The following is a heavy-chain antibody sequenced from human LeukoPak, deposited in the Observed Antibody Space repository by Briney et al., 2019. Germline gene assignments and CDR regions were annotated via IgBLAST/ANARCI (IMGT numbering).Heavy chain of an antibody. Sequence: PSETLSPTCAVYGGSFSDYYWSWIRQPPGKGLEWIGEINHSGSTNYNPSLKSRVTISVDTSKNQFSLKLSSVTAADTAVYYCARGFEDYYYGMDVWGQGTTVTVSS. J-gene: IGHJ6*02. D-gene: IGHD3-9*01. V-gene: IGHV4-34*01. CDR3: ARGFEDYYYGMDV. CDR1: GGSFSDYY. CDR2: INHSGST.